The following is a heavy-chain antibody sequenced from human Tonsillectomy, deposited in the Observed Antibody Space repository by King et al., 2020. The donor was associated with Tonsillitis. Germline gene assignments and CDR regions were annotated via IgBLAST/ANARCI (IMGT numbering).Heavy chain of an antibody. D-gene: IGHD2-15*01. Sequence: VQLVESGGGVVQPGGSLRLSCAASGFSFSNYGMHWVRQAPGKGLEWVAFIRYDGSNKYYADSVKGRFTISRDISKNILYLQMNSLRAEDTAVYYGAKGIGYCSVGSWYSGAFDIWGQGTMVTVSS. J-gene: IGHJ3*02. CDR2: IRYDGSNK. CDR3: AKGIGYCSVGSWYSGAFDI. V-gene: IGHV3-30*02. CDR1: GFSFSNYG.